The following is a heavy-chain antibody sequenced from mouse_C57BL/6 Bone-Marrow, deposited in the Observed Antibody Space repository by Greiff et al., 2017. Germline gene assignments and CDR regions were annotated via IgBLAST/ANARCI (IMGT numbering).Heavy chain of an antibody. J-gene: IGHJ2*01. CDR1: GFTFSDYG. D-gene: IGHD2-3*01. Sequence: EVMLVESGGGLVKPGGSLKLSCAASGFTFSDYGMHWVRQAPEKGLEWVAYISSGSSTIYYADTVKGRFTISRDNAKNTLFLHMTSLRSEDTAMYYCARRYYDYWGQGTTRTVSS. CDR2: ISSGSSTI. V-gene: IGHV5-17*01. CDR3: ARRYYDY.